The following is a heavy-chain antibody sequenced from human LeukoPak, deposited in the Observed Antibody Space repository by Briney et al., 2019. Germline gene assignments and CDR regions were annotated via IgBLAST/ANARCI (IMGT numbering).Heavy chain of an antibody. Sequence: ASVKVSRKASGYTFTSYGISWVRQAPGQGLEWMGWISAYNGNTNYAQKLQGRVTMTTDTSTSTAYMELRSLRSDDTAVYYCARAEVRGSIAAAVPFDYWGQGTLVTVSS. J-gene: IGHJ4*02. CDR3: ARAEVRGSIAAAVPFDY. V-gene: IGHV1-18*01. CDR1: GYTFTSYG. CDR2: ISAYNGNT. D-gene: IGHD6-13*01.